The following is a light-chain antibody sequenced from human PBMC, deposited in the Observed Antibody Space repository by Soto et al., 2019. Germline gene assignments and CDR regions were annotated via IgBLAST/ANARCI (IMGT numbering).Light chain of an antibody. CDR3: LQFNNYPLT. Sequence: QMTQSPSSLSASVGETIIITCRASRDVGSDVSWYQQKPGQAPKLLIYAASNLYTGVPSRFSGSRSGTEFTLTISSLQPEDFASYYCLQFNNYPLTFGGGTKVDIK. V-gene: IGKV1-17*01. CDR2: AAS. J-gene: IGKJ4*01. CDR1: RDVGSD.